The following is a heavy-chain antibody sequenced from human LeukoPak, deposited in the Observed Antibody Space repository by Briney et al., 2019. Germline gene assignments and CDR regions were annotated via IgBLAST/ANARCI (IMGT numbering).Heavy chain of an antibody. CDR1: GGSISSYY. CDR3: ASRYCSSTSCGNWFDP. Sequence: SETLSLTCTVSGGSISSYYWSWIRQPPGKGLEWIGEINHSGSTNYNPSLKSRVTISVDTSKNQFSLKLSSVTAADTAVYYCASRYCSSTSCGNWFDPWGQGTLVTVSS. J-gene: IGHJ5*02. CDR2: INHSGST. D-gene: IGHD2-2*01. V-gene: IGHV4-34*01.